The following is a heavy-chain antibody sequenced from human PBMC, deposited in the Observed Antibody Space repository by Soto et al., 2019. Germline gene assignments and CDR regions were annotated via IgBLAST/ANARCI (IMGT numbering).Heavy chain of an antibody. CDR1: GFTFDDYG. Sequence: GGSLRLSCAASGFTFDDYGMSWVRQAPGKGLEWVSGINWNGGSTGYVDSVKGRFTISRDNAKNSLYLQMNSLRAEDTALYDCARGVFGQLLYDYWGHGTLVTVSS. CDR3: ARGVFGQLLYDY. D-gene: IGHD3-10*01. CDR2: INWNGGST. V-gene: IGHV3-20*01. J-gene: IGHJ4*01.